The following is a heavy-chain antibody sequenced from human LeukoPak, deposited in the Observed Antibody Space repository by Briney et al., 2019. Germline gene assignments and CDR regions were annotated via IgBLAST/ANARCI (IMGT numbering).Heavy chain of an antibody. V-gene: IGHV1-24*01. J-gene: IGHJ5*02. CDR3: ATEGSSTSCYRPRCNWFDP. CDR2: FDPEDGET. D-gene: IGHD2-2*01. Sequence: ASVKVSCKVSGYTLTELSMHWVRQAPGKGLEWMGGFDPEDGETIYAQKFQGRVTMTEDTSTDTAYMELSSLRSEDTAVYYCATEGSSTSCYRPRCNWFDPWGQGTLVTVSS. CDR1: GYTLTELS.